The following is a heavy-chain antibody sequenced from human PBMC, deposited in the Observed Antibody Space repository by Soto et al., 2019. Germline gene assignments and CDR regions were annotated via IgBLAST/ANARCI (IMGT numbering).Heavy chain of an antibody. Sequence: ELQLLESGGGLAQPGGSLRLSCAASGFTFSSYAMSWVRQAPGKGLEWVSAISGSGVSTYYADSVKGRFTISRDNSKNTLYLQMNSLRAEDTAVYYCAKSPGMYYYDSSGYYHYDYWGQGTLVTVSS. D-gene: IGHD3-22*01. V-gene: IGHV3-23*01. CDR2: ISGSGVST. CDR1: GFTFSSYA. CDR3: AKSPGMYYYDSSGYYHYDY. J-gene: IGHJ4*02.